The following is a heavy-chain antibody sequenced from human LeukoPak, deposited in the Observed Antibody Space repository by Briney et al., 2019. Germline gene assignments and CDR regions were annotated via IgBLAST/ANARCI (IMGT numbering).Heavy chain of an antibody. Sequence: SETLSLTCTVSGGSISSYYWSWIRQPPVKGLEWVGYIYYSGSTNYNPSLKSRVTISVDTSKNQFSLKLSSVTAADTAVYYCARDLGRGYYSGSGGFDPWGQGTLVTVSS. CDR3: ARDLGRGYYSGSGGFDP. CDR2: IYYSGST. D-gene: IGHD3-10*01. J-gene: IGHJ5*02. CDR1: GGSISSYY. V-gene: IGHV4-59*01.